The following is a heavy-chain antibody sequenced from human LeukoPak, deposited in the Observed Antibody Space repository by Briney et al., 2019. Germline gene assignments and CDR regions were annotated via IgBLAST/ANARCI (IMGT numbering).Heavy chain of an antibody. V-gene: IGHV3-30-3*01. D-gene: IGHD4-17*01. Sequence: GMSLRLSCAASGFTFRSHTLHWVRQAPGKGLEWVALISNDGSIKYYADSVKGRFTISRDNSKNTLYLQMNSLRAEDTAVYYCARDPLTTVTTSPADYWGQGTLVTVSS. CDR1: GFTFRSHT. CDR3: ARDPLTTVTTSPADY. CDR2: ISNDGSIK. J-gene: IGHJ4*02.